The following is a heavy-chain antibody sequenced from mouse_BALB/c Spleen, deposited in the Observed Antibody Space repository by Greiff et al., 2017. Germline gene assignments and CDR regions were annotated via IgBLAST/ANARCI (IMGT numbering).Heavy chain of an antibody. Sequence: EVQVVESGGGLVKPGGSLKLSCAASGFAFSSYDMSWVRQTPEKRLEWVAYISSGGGSTYYPDTVKGRFTISRDNAKNTLYLQMSSLKSEDTAMYYCATHGNYVGGWYFEVWGAGTTVTVSS. J-gene: IGHJ1*01. D-gene: IGHD2-1*01. CDR1: GFAFSSYD. CDR3: ATHGNYVGGWYFEV. CDR2: ISSGGGST. V-gene: IGHV5-12-1*01.